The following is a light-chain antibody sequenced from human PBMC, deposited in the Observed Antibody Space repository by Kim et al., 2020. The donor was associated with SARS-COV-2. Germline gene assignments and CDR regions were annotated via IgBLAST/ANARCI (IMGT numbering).Light chain of an antibody. J-gene: IGKJ3*01. CDR2: GAS. CDR3: QQYGNSPFT. Sequence: EIVLTQSPGTLSLSPGERVTLSCRASQSVSTTYLAWYQQKPGQAPRLLIYGASTRAAGIPDRFSGSGSGTDFTLTISKLEPEDFAVYYCQQYGNSPFT. V-gene: IGKV3-20*01. CDR1: QSVSTTY.